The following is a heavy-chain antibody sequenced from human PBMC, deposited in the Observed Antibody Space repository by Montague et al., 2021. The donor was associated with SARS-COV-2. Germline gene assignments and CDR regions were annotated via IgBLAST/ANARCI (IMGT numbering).Heavy chain of an antibody. V-gene: IGHV2-70*11. D-gene: IGHD3-22*01. CDR2: IGWDDDK. CDR3: ARTPYYYDSSGYYYGAFDI. Sequence: PALVKPTQTLTLTCTFSGFSLSTSGMCVSWIRQPPGKALEWLARIGWDDDKYYSTSLKTRLTISKDTSKNQVVLTMTNMDPVDTATYYCARTPYYYDSSGYYYGAFDIWGQGTMVTVSS. CDR1: GFSLSTSGMC. J-gene: IGHJ3*02.